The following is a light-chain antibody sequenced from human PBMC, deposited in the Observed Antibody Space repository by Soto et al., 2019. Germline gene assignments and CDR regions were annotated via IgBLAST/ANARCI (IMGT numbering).Light chain of an antibody. CDR2: GAS. CDR3: LQSYSTWT. J-gene: IGKJ1*01. V-gene: IGKV1-39*01. CDR1: QSISRF. Sequence: IQMTQSPSSLSASVGDRVTITCRASQSISRFLNWYQQKQGKAPKLLIYGASTLQSGVPLRFSGSGSGTDFTLTISSLQPEDFATYYCLQSYSTWTFGQGTKVEIK.